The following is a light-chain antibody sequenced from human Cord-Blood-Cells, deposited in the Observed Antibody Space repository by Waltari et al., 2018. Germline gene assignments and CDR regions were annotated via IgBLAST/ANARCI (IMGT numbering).Light chain of an antibody. J-gene: IGLJ1*01. Sequence: QSALTQPASVSGSPGQSITISCTGTSSDVVGYNYVSWYQQHPGKAPKLMIYDVSKRPSGVSNRFSGSKSGNTASLTISGLQAEDEADYYCSSYTSSSTFYVFGTGTKVTVL. CDR1: SSDVVGYNY. CDR3: SSYTSSSTFYV. V-gene: IGLV2-14*01. CDR2: DVS.